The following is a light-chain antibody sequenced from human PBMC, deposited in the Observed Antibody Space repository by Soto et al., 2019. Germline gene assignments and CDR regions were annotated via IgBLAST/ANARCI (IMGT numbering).Light chain of an antibody. J-gene: IGLJ1*01. CDR3: CSFARSSTSYV. V-gene: IGLV2-23*01. Sequence: QSVLTQPASLNGSPGQSITISCTGTSSDVGSSNLVSWYQQHPGKTPKLIIYEGSRRPSGVSGRFSGSMSGNAASLTISGLQAEDEADYYCCSFARSSTSYVFGTGTKVTVL. CDR1: SSDVGSSNL. CDR2: EGS.